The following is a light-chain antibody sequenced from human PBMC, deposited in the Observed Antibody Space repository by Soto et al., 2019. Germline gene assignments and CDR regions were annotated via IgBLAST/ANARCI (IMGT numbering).Light chain of an antibody. Sequence: IMLTQSPGTLSLSPGERVTLSCRASQSVSSSYLAWYQLKPGQAPRLLIYGASSRATGIPDRFSGSGSGTDFTLTISRLEPEDFAVYYCQQYGSSRTWTFGQGTKVDI. V-gene: IGKV3-20*01. CDR2: GAS. CDR1: QSVSSSY. J-gene: IGKJ1*01. CDR3: QQYGSSRTWT.